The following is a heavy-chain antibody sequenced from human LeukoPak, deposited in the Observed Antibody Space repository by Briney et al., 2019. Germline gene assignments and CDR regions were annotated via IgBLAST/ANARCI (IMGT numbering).Heavy chain of an antibody. CDR3: AKDPGFRKYSSSSGLDY. CDR1: EFTFSGYW. J-gene: IGHJ4*02. CDR2: INQDGSEK. Sequence: QSGGSLRLSCAASEFTFSGYWMNWVRQAPGKGPEWVANINQDGSEKHYVDSVKGRFTISRDNSKNTLYLQMNSLRAEDTAVYYCAKDPGFRKYSSSSGLDYWGQGTLVTVSS. D-gene: IGHD6-6*01. V-gene: IGHV3-7*01.